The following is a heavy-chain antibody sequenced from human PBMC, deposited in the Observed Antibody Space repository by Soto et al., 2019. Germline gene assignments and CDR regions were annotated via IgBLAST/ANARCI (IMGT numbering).Heavy chain of an antibody. D-gene: IGHD1-26*01. CDR3: AKSSSGAHYYGMAV. CDR2: VSAGGGDT. Sequence: EVQLLESGGGLVQPGGSLRLSCAASGFTFNSYGMKWVRQARGKGLEWVAGVSAGGGDTSYAASVQGRFTISKDNSKDTPYLEVNSLSAEDTAVYYCAKSSSGAHYYGMAVWGQGTTVTVFS. V-gene: IGHV3-23*01. J-gene: IGHJ6*02. CDR1: GFTFNSYG.